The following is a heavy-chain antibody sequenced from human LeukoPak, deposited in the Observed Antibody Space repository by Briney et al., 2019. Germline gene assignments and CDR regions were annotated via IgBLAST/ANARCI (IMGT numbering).Heavy chain of an antibody. D-gene: IGHD1-26*01. CDR3: ASLWELLGLDYFDY. Sequence: GGSLRLSCAASGFTFSSYWMSWVRQAPGKGLEWAANIKQDGSEKYYVDSVKGRFTISRDNAKNSLYLQMNSLRAEDTAVYYCASLWELLGLDYFDYWGQGTLVTVSS. V-gene: IGHV3-7*01. CDR2: IKQDGSEK. CDR1: GFTFSSYW. J-gene: IGHJ4*02.